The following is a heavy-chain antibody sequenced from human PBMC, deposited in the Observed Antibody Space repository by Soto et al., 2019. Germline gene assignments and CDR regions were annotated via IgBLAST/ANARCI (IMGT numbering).Heavy chain of an antibody. CDR1: GLTVSSNY. J-gene: IGHJ4*02. CDR3: ATTPIYPSWGY. Sequence: EVQLVESGGGLIQPGGSLDLSFAAFGLTVSSNYRSWFRQAPGKGREGVPVILTGGSTYYANSVKGGFTISRVNSKTTLYLQMNSLRAEDTAVYYCATTPIYPSWGYWGQGTLVTVSS. CDR2: ILTGGST. D-gene: IGHD2-2*01. V-gene: IGHV3-53*01.